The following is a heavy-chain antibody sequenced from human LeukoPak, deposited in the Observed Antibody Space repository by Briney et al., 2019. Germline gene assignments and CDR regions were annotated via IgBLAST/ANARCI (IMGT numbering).Heavy chain of an antibody. CDR1: GFTFADYG. CDR2: ISYDGSNR. V-gene: IGHV3-30*18. D-gene: IGHD1-26*01. J-gene: IGHJ4*02. CDR3: AKDRSGSYDIGGYFDY. Sequence: GGSLRLSCAASGFTFADYGMHWVRQAPGKGLEWVAIISYDGSNRYYADSVKGRFTISRDNSKNTLYPQMNSLRAEDTAVYYCAKDRSGSYDIGGYFDYWGQGNLVTVSS.